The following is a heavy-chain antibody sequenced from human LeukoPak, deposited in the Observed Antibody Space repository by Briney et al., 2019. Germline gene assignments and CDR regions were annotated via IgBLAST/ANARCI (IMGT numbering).Heavy chain of an antibody. CDR1: GGSISSGSYY. J-gene: IGHJ6*02. CDR3: ARGQTYYYDSSGYYYYYYYGMDV. D-gene: IGHD3-22*01. V-gene: IGHV4-61*02. CDR2: IYTSGST. Sequence: PSQTLSLTCTVSGGSISSGSYYWSWIRQPAGTGLEWIGRIYTSGSTNYNSSLKSRVTISVDTSKNQFSLKLSSVTAADTAVYYCARGQTYYYDSSGYYYYYYYGMDVWGQGTTVTVSS.